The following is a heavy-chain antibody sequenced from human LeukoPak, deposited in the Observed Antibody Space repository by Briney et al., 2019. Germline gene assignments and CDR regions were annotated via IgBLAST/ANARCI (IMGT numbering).Heavy chain of an antibody. CDR3: AKDRGYCSGGSCYGYYYFDY. CDR1: GFTFSSYA. V-gene: IGHV3-23*01. CDR2: ISGSGGNT. J-gene: IGHJ4*02. Sequence: PGGSLRLSCAASGFTFSSYAIAWVRQAPGKGLERVSIISGSGGNTYYADSVKGRFTISRDNSKNTLYLQINSLRAEDTAVYYCAKDRGYCSGGSCYGYYYFDYWGQGTLVTVSS. D-gene: IGHD2-15*01.